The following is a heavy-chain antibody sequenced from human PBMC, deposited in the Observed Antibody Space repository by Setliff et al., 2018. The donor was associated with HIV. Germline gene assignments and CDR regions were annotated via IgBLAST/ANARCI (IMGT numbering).Heavy chain of an antibody. CDR2: INHSGGT. D-gene: IGHD5-18*01. J-gene: IGHJ1*01. CDR3: ARGGYSYGFGRHRAYFQY. CDR1: GGSFSAYY. V-gene: IGHV4-34*01. Sequence: SETLSLTCAVYGGSFSAYYRGWIRQTPGKGLEWIGEINHSGGTNYNPSLKSRVTMSVDTSKNQFSLKLRSVTAADTAVFYCARGGYSYGFGRHRAYFQYWGQGTQVTVLL.